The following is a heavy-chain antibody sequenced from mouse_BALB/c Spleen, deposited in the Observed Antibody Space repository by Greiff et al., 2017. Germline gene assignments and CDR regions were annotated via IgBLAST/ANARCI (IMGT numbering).Heavy chain of an antibody. V-gene: IGHV5-6-4*01. CDR2: ISSGGSYT. CDR1: GFTFSSYT. D-gene: IGHD1-1*01. J-gene: IGHJ1*01. CDR3: AREGYYGSSSYFDV. Sequence: EVKVVESGGGLVKPGGSLKLSCAASGFTFSSYTMSWVRQTPEKRLEWVATISSGGSYTYYPDSVKGRFTISRDNAKNTLYLQMSSLKSEDTAMYYCAREGYYGSSSYFDVWGAGTTVTVSS.